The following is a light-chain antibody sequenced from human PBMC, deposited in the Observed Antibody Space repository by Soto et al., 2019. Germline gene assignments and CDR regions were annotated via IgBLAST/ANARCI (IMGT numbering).Light chain of an antibody. CDR2: GHN. Sequence: QSVLTQPPSVFGAPGQRVTISCTGSTSNIGAGYEVHWYQQVPGTAPKLLVSGHNNRPAEVPDRFFGSKSGTSASLTITGLLAEDEADYYCQSFDSSLGGSGVFGGGTKVTVL. V-gene: IGLV1-40*01. J-gene: IGLJ3*02. CDR1: TSNIGAGYE. CDR3: QSFDSSLGGSGV.